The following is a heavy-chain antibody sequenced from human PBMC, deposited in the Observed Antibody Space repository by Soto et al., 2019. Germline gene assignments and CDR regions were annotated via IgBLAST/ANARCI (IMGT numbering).Heavy chain of an antibody. CDR2: INPNSGGT. Sequence: ASVKVSCKASGYTFTGYYMHWVRQAPGQGLEWMGWINPNSGGTNYAQKFQGRVTMTRDTSISTAYMELSRLRSDDTAVYYCARDLSTSIADPRGEYYYYGMDVWGQGTTVTVSS. J-gene: IGHJ6*02. CDR3: ARDLSTSIADPRGEYYYYGMDV. CDR1: GYTFTGYY. V-gene: IGHV1-2*02. D-gene: IGHD6-6*01.